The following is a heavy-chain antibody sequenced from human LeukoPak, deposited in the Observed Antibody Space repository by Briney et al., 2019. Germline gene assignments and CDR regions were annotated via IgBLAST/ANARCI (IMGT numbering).Heavy chain of an antibody. D-gene: IGHD6-13*01. CDR2: INPSGGST. J-gene: IGHJ6*03. CDR1: GYTFTSYY. V-gene: IGHV1-46*01. Sequence: ASVKVSCKASGYTFTSYYMHWVRQAPGQGLEWMGIINPSGGSTSYAQKFQGRVTMTRDMSTSTVYMELSSLRSEDTAVYYCARAAYSSSWYLVGYYYYYYMDVWGKGTTVTVSS. CDR3: ARAAYSSSWYLVGYYYYYYMDV.